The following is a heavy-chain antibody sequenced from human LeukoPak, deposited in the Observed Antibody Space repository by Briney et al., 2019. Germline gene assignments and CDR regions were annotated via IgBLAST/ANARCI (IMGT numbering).Heavy chain of an antibody. CDR2: INPNSGGT. J-gene: IGHJ3*02. Sequence: GASVKVSRKASGYTFTGYYMHWVRQAPGQGLEWMGWINPNSGGTNYAQKFQGRVTMTRDTSISTAYMELSRLRSDDTAVYYCARAVWFGELSHAFDIWGQGTMVTVSS. V-gene: IGHV1-2*02. CDR1: GYTFTGYY. CDR3: ARAVWFGELSHAFDI. D-gene: IGHD3-10*01.